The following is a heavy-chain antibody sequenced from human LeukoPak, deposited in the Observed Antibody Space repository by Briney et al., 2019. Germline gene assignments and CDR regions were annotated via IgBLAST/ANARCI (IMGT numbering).Heavy chain of an antibody. CDR2: VNSDGSRT. V-gene: IGHV3-74*01. CDR3: TRSPYSSSWTFEY. CDR1: GFTFSGYW. D-gene: IGHD6-13*01. Sequence: GGSLRLSCAASGFTFSGYWIHWVRQAPVKGLEWVSRVNSDGSRTDYADSVKGRFTTSRDNAKNTLYLHMHSLRPEDTAVYYCTRSPYSSSWTFEYWGQGTLVSVPS. J-gene: IGHJ4*02.